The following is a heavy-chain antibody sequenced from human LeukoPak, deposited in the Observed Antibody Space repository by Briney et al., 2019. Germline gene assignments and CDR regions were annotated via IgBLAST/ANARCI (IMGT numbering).Heavy chain of an antibody. V-gene: IGHV3-7*01. CDR2: IKQDGSEK. D-gene: IGHD3-10*01. CDR1: GFTFSSYW. J-gene: IGHJ4*02. Sequence: PGGSLRLSCAASGFTFSSYWMSWVRQAPGKGLEWVANIKQDGSEKYYVDSVKGRFTISRDNAKNSLYLQMNGLRAEDTAVYYCARASDYYGSGSYGDYWSQGTLVTVSS. CDR3: ARASDYYGSGSYGDY.